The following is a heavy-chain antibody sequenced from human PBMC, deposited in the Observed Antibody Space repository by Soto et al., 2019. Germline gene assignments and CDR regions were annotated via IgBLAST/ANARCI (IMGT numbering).Heavy chain of an antibody. D-gene: IGHD2-21*01. CDR1: GFTFSDHY. J-gene: IGHJ4*02. V-gene: IGHV3-72*01. CDR2: IRNKANSYTT. Sequence: EVQLVESGGGLVQPGGSLRLSCAASGFTFSDHYMDWVRQAPGKGLEWVGRIRNKANSYTTEYAASVKGRFTISRDDSKNSLYLQMNNLKTEDTAVYYCALSTIWVYFDYWGQGTLVTVSS. CDR3: ALSTIWVYFDY.